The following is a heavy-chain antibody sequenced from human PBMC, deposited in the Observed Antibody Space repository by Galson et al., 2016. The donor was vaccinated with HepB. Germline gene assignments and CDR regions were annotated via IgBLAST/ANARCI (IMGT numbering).Heavy chain of an antibody. D-gene: IGHD3-9*01. Sequence: SLRLSCAVSGFDFNEYGMHWIRQAPGKGLEWVSGVTGSGVSTFYANSVKGRFTISRDNDKNTLYLQMDSLRAEDTAVYYCAKDEPPAISWGQGTLVTVSS. CDR1: GFDFNEYG. J-gene: IGHJ4*02. V-gene: IGHV3-23*01. CDR3: AKDEPPAIS. CDR2: VTGSGVST.